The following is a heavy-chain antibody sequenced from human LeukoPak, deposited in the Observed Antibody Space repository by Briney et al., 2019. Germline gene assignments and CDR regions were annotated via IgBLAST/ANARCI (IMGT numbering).Heavy chain of an antibody. CDR3: ARDWAWGGFDH. D-gene: IGHD3-16*01. V-gene: IGHV3-30-3*01. CDR1: GFTFSSYA. CDR2: ISYDGSNK. Sequence: GGSLRLSCAASGFTFSSYAMHWVRQAPGKGLEWVAVISYDGSNKYYADSVKGRFTISRDNSKNTLYLQMNSLRAEDTAVYYCARDWAWGGFDHWGQGTLVTVSS. J-gene: IGHJ4*02.